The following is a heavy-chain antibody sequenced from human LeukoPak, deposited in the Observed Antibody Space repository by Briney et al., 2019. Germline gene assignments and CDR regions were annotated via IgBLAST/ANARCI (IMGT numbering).Heavy chain of an antibody. V-gene: IGHV4-59*01. Sequence: SETPSLTCTVSGGSINGYYWSWIRQSPGKGLEWIGCIYYSGYTNYKSSLKSRVTISVDTSKNQFSLKLSSVTAADTAVYYCARTTMVRGTYYMDVWGKGTTVTVSS. D-gene: IGHD3-10*01. CDR2: IYYSGYT. J-gene: IGHJ6*03. CDR3: ARTTMVRGTYYMDV. CDR1: GGSINGYY.